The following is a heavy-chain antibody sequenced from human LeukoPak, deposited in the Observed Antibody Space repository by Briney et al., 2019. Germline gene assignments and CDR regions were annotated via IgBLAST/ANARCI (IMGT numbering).Heavy chain of an antibody. Sequence: SATLSLTRTLSAGSITSYYWGSIRHPPRRGLGWIWSIYYSGSTNYNPSLKSRVTISVDTSKYQFSLKLSSVTAADTALYYCARENGYRYDYWGQGTLVTVSS. V-gene: IGHV4-59*01. D-gene: IGHD5-18*01. CDR2: IYYSGST. CDR1: AGSITSYY. J-gene: IGHJ4*02. CDR3: ARENGYRYDY.